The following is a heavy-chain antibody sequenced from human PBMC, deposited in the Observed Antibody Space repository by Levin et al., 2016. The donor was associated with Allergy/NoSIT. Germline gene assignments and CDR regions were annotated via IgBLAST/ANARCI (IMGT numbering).Heavy chain of an antibody. CDR3: ARNLPEEGATSH. J-gene: IGHJ4*02. D-gene: IGHD1-26*01. Sequence: WIRQPPGKGLEWISYISSGGSYTNYADSVKGRFTISRDNAKNSLYLQMNSLRVEDTAVYYCARNLPEEGATSHWGQGTLVTVSS. CDR2: ISSGGSYT. V-gene: IGHV3-11*03.